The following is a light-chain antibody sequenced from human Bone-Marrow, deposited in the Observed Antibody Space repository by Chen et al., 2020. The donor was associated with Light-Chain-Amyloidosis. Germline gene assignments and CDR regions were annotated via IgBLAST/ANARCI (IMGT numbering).Light chain of an antibody. CDR2: DDS. J-gene: IGLJ3*02. Sequence: SYVLTHPSSASVAPGQTATIACGGNNIGSTSVHWYQQTPGQAPLLVVYDDSDRPSGTPERLSGSNSGNTATLTISRVEAGDEADYYCQVWDRSSDRPVFGGGTKLTVL. CDR1: NIGSTS. CDR3: QVWDRSSDRPV. V-gene: IGLV3-21*02.